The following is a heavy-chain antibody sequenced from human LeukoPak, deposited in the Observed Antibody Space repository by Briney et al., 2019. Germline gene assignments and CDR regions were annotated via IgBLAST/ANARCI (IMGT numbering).Heavy chain of an antibody. CDR2: IYYSGST. Sequence: RPSETLSLTCTVSGGSISSYYWSWIRQPPGKGLEWIGYIYYSGSTNYNPSLKSRVTISVDTSKNQFSLKLSSVTAADTAVYYCARGYPESPYYDFWSGPDAFDIWGQGTMVTVSS. CDR3: ARGYPESPYYDFWSGPDAFDI. D-gene: IGHD3-3*01. J-gene: IGHJ3*02. V-gene: IGHV4-59*01. CDR1: GGSISSYY.